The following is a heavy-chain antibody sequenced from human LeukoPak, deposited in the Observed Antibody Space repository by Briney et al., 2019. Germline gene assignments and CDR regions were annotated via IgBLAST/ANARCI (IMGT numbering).Heavy chain of an antibody. CDR2: ISGDGGST. Sequence: GGSLRLSCAASGFTFDDYAMHWARQAPGKGLEWVSLISGDGGSTYYADSVKGRFTISRDNSKNSLYLQMNSLRTEDTALYYCAKVINYYGSGSYYGDNYYYYGMDVWGQGTTVTVSS. V-gene: IGHV3-43*02. J-gene: IGHJ6*02. CDR1: GFTFDDYA. D-gene: IGHD3-10*01. CDR3: AKVINYYGSGSYYGDNYYYYGMDV.